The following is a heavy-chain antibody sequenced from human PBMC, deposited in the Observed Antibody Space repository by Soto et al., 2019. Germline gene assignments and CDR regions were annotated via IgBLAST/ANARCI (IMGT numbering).Heavy chain of an antibody. D-gene: IGHD2-2*01. Sequence: RLSCAASGFTFSSYRMNWVRQAPGKGLEWVSSISSSSSYIYYADSVKGRFTISRDNAKNSLYLQMNSLRAEDTAVYYCARGSRNIVVVPAANRGRYYYYYYMDVWGKGTTVTVSS. CDR1: GFTFSSYR. J-gene: IGHJ6*03. V-gene: IGHV3-21*01. CDR3: ARGSRNIVVVPAANRGRYYYYYYMDV. CDR2: ISSSSSYI.